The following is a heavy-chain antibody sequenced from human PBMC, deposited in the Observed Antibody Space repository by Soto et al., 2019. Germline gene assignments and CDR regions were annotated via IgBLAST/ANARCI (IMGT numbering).Heavy chain of an antibody. J-gene: IGHJ4*02. CDR3: VSGGRWETPQDY. D-gene: IGHD2-15*01. V-gene: IGHV4-59*05. Sequence: GSLRPSCAASGFPFSSYSMNWVRQAPGKGLXGXGXXXYXGXTXYXXXXKGRVSISADTSKNQFSLKRTSVTAADTAVYHCVSGGRWETPQDYWGQGTLVTVSS. CDR1: GFPFSSYS. CDR2: XXYXGXT.